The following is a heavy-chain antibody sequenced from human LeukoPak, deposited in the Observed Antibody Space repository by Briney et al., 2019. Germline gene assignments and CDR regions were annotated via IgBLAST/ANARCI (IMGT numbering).Heavy chain of an antibody. CDR2: MNPNSGNT. CDR1: GYTFTRYD. D-gene: IGHD3-3*01. CDR3: ARITIFGVVTPPYYGMDV. Sequence: ASVKVSCKASGYTFTRYDINWVRQATGQGLEWMGWMNPNSGNTGYAQKFQGRVTMTRNTSISTAYMELSSLRSEDTAVYYCARITIFGVVTPPYYGMDVWGQGTTVTVSS. J-gene: IGHJ6*02. V-gene: IGHV1-8*01.